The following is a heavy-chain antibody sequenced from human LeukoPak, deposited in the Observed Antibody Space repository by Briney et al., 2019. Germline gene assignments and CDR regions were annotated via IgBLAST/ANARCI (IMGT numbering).Heavy chain of an antibody. CDR1: GYSFTDYY. J-gene: IGHJ4*02. CDR2: INPNSGGT. D-gene: IGHD3-10*01. V-gene: IGHV1-2*02. Sequence: ASVKVSCKASGYSFTDYYMHWVRQAPGQGLEWMGWINPNSGGTNYAQKFQGRVTMTRDTSISTAYMELSRLRSDDTAVYYCAKDNGRFGPIPEYYFDYWGQGTLVTVSS. CDR3: AKDNGRFGPIPEYYFDY.